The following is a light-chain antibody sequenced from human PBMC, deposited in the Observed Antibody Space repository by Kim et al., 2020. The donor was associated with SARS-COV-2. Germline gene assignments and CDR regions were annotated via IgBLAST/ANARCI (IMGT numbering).Light chain of an antibody. Sequence: EIVMTQSPATLSVSPGERATLSCRASQSVSSKLAWYQQKPGQAPRLLIYGASTMATGIPGRFSGSGSGTEFTLTISSLQSEDFAVYYCQQYSPWPLTFGGGTKVDIK. V-gene: IGKV3-15*01. CDR1: QSVSSK. CDR3: QQYSPWPLT. CDR2: GAS. J-gene: IGKJ4*01.